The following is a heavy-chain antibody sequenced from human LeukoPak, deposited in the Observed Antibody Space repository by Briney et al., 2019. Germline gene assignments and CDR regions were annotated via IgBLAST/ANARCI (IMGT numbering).Heavy chain of an antibody. CDR3: ARDGGYPTTDEAFDP. V-gene: IGHV4-38-2*02. Sequence: PSETLSLTCKVSGYSIGRDYYWAWLRQPPGKGLEWIGSIFHTGRAVYNPSYESRLTISMDTSKNEFFLRLNSVTAADTAVYFCARDGGYPTTDEAFDPWGLGTLVTVSS. CDR1: GYSIGRDYY. J-gene: IGHJ5*02. CDR2: IFHTGRA. D-gene: IGHD5-12*01.